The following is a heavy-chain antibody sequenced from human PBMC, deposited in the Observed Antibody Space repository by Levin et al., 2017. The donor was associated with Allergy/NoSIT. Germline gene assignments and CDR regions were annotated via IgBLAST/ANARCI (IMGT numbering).Heavy chain of an antibody. Sequence: GGSLRLSCAASGFTFSSYAMHWVRQAPGKGLEWVAVISYDGSNKYYADSVKGRFTISRDNSKNTLYLQMNSLRAEDTAVYYCAREMDGYNAFDIWGQGTMVTVSS. D-gene: IGHD5-24*01. CDR2: ISYDGSNK. CDR3: AREMDGYNAFDI. V-gene: IGHV3-30*04. CDR1: GFTFSSYA. J-gene: IGHJ3*02.